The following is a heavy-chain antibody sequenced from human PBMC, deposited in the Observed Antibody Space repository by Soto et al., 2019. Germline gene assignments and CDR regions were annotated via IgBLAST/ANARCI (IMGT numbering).Heavy chain of an antibody. V-gene: IGHV5-51*01. CDR2: IYPGDSDT. Sequence: GESLKISCKGSGYSFTSYWIGWVRQMPGKGLEWMGIIYPGDSDTRYSPSFQGQVTISADKSISTAYLQWSSLKASDTAMYYCARATYDSSGYYPKFDYWGQGTLVTVS. CDR3: ARATYDSSGYYPKFDY. J-gene: IGHJ4*02. CDR1: GYSFTSYW. D-gene: IGHD3-22*01.